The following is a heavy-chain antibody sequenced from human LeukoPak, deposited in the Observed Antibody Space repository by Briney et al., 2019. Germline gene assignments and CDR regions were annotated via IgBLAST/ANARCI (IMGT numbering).Heavy chain of an antibody. CDR1: GFTFSSYA. V-gene: IGHV3-30*01. D-gene: IGHD5-18*01. CDR3: ARQHMDTAMVISDY. Sequence: PGRSLRLSCAASGFTFSSYAMHWVRQAPGKGLEGVAVISYDGSNKYYADSVKGRFTISRDNSKNTLYLQMNSLRAEDTAVYYCARQHMDTAMVISDYWGQGTLVTVSS. J-gene: IGHJ4*02. CDR2: ISYDGSNK.